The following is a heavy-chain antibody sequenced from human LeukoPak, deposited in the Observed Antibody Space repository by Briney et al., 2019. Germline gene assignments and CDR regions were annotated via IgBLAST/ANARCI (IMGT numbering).Heavy chain of an antibody. CDR1: GLIFSSYA. Sequence: GGSLRLSCAASGLIFSSYAMSWVRQAPGKGLEWVSSISGSGGSTYYADSVKGRFTISRDNSKNTLYLQMNSLRAEDTAVYYCAKGLGYCSSTSCSPGYWGQGTLVTVSS. D-gene: IGHD2-2*01. CDR2: ISGSGGST. V-gene: IGHV3-23*01. CDR3: AKGLGYCSSTSCSPGY. J-gene: IGHJ4*02.